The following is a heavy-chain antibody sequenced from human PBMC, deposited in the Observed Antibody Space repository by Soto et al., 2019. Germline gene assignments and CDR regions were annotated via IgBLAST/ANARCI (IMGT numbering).Heavy chain of an antibody. V-gene: IGHV3-23*01. D-gene: IGHD4-17*01. J-gene: IGHJ5*02. CDR1: GFTFSSYA. CDR2: ISGSGGST. CDR3: ASPDYGDYLKTDWFDP. Sequence: GGSLRLSCAASGFTFSSYAMSWVRQAPGKGLEWASAISGSGGSTYYADSVKGRFTISRDNSKNTLYLQMNSLRAEDTAVYYCASPDYGDYLKTDWFDPWGQGTLVTVSS.